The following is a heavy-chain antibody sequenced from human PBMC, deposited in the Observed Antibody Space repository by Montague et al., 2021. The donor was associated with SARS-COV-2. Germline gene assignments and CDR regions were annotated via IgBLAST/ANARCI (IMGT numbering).Heavy chain of an antibody. CDR3: ARGRRILLWFGELLPGGDYYGMDV. J-gene: IGHJ6*02. V-gene: IGHV4-34*01. CDR1: GGSFSGYY. Sequence: SETRSLTCAVYGGSFSGYYWSWIRQPPGKGLEWIGEINHSGSTNYNPSLKSRVTISVDTSKNQFSLKLSSVTAADTAVSYCARGRRILLWFGELLPGGDYYGMDVWGQGTTVTVSS. CDR2: INHSGST. D-gene: IGHD3-10*01.